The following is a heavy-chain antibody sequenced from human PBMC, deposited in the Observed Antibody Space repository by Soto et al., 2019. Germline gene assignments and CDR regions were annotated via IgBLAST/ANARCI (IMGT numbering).Heavy chain of an antibody. D-gene: IGHD3-9*01. Sequence: GTPVEVTREECGGGIGSYDRRWVRQAQGQGLEWMGGIIPIFGTANYAQKFQGRVTITADESTSTAYMELSSLRSEDTAVYYCARGPIRYFDWLLTSFDYWGQGTLVPVS. CDR2: IIPIFGTA. J-gene: IGHJ4*02. CDR3: ARGPIRYFDWLLTSFDY. CDR1: GGGIGSYD. V-gene: IGHV1-69*13.